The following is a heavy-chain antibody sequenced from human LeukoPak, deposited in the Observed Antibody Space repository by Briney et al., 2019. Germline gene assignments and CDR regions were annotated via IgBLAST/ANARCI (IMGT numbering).Heavy chain of an antibody. D-gene: IGHD2-21*02. CDR2: IVVGSGNT. CDR3: AAPIAYCGRDCYSGAFDI. J-gene: IGHJ3*02. CDR1: GFTFTSSA. V-gene: IGHV1-58*02. Sequence: SVKVSCKASGFTFTSSAMQWVRQARGQRLEWIGWIVVGSGNTNYAQKFQERVTITRDMSTSTAYMELSSLRSEDTAVYYCAAPIAYCGRDCYSGAFDIWGQGTMVTVSS.